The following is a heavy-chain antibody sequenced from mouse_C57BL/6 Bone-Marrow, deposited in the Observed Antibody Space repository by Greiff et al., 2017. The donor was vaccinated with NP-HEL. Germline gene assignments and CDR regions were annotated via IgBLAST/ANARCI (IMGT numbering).Heavy chain of an antibody. D-gene: IGHD1-1*01. CDR3: ARLGYYYGSSYDAY. J-gene: IGHJ3*01. Sequence: QVQLQQSGAELVKPGASVKLSCKASGYTFTSYWMPWVKQRPGQGLEWIGMIHPNSGSTNYNEKFKSKATLTVDKSSSTAYMQLSSLTSEDSAVYYCARLGYYYGSSYDAYWGQGTLVTVSA. CDR2: IHPNSGST. CDR1: GYTFTSYW. V-gene: IGHV1-64*01.